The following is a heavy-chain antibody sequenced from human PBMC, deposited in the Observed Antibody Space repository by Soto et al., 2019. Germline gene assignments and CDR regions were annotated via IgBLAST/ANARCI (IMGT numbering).Heavy chain of an antibody. CDR3: ARDQRDSSGYYYYYYGMDV. V-gene: IGHV3-48*03. D-gene: IGHD3-22*01. J-gene: IGHJ6*02. Sequence: VGSLTLSCAASGFTFSSYEMKWVRQAPGKGLEWVSYISSSGSTIYYADSVKGRFTISRDNAKNSLYLQMNSLRAEDTAVYYCARDQRDSSGYYYYYYGMDVWGQGTTVTVSS. CDR1: GFTFSSYE. CDR2: ISSSGSTI.